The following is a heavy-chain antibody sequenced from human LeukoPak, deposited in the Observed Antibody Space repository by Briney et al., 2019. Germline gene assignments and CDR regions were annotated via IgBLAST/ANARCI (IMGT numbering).Heavy chain of an antibody. CDR1: GYTFTGYY. D-gene: IGHD5-18*01. CDR3: ARDQEPRYVDTAMVDNYYYMDV. Sequence: GASVKVSCKASGYTFTGYYMHWVRQAPGQGLEWMGWINPNSGGTNYAQKFQGRVTMTRDTSISTAYMELSRLRSDDTAVYYCARDQEPRYVDTAMVDNYYYMDVWGKGTTVTVSS. J-gene: IGHJ6*03. CDR2: INPNSGGT. V-gene: IGHV1-2*02.